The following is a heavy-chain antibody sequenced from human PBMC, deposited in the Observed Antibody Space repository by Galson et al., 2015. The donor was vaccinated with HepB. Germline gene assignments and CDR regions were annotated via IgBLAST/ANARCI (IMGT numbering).Heavy chain of an antibody. CDR3: ARGGQQLVHPVYYYGMDV. J-gene: IGHJ6*02. CDR2: INAGNGNT. CDR1: GYTFTSYA. D-gene: IGHD6-13*01. V-gene: IGHV1-3*01. Sequence: SVKVSCKASGYTFTSYAMHWVRQAPGQRLEWMGGINAGNGNTKYSQNFQGRVTITRDTSASTAYMELSSLRSEDTAVYYCARGGQQLVHPVYYYGMDVWGQGTTVTVSS.